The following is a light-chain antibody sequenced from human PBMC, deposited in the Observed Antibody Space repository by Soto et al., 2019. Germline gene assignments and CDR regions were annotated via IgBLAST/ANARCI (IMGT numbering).Light chain of an antibody. J-gene: IGKJ4*01. Sequence: EIVLTQSPATLSVSPGERATLSCRASQSVGNNFAWYQQKPGQAPRLLIFATSTRSTGVPARFSGSGSGTEFTLTIRGLQSEDFAVYYCQPYGDWPLTFGGGAKVEIE. CDR3: QPYGDWPLT. CDR2: ATS. CDR1: QSVGNN. V-gene: IGKV3-15*01.